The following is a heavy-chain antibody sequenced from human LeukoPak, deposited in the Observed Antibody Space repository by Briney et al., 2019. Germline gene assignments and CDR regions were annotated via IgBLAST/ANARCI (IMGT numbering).Heavy chain of an antibody. D-gene: IGHD1-26*01. CDR2: FDPEDGET. CDR3: ATTQWEPPRDAFDI. V-gene: IGHV1-24*01. CDR1: GYTLTELS. J-gene: IGHJ3*02. Sequence: GASVKVSCKVSGYTLTELSMHWARQAPGKGLEWMGGFDPEDGETIYAQKFQGRVTMTEDTSTDTAYMELSSLRSEDTAVYYCATTQWEPPRDAFDIWGQGTMVTVSS.